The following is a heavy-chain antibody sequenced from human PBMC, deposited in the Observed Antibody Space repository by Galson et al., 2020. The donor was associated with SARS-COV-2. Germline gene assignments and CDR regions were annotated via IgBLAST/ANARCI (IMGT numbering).Heavy chain of an antibody. CDR3: ARVRAAGDSFEN. V-gene: IGHV4-31*03. CDR1: GGSISSGGIY. Sequence: SETLSLTCTVSGGSISSGGIYWSWIRQHPGKGLGWIGYIYYSGSTDYNPSLKSRSSISVDTSKNQFSLTLHSVTAADTAVYYCARVRAAGDSFENWGQGTLVTVSS. J-gene: IGHJ4*02. CDR2: IYYSGST. D-gene: IGHD7-27*01.